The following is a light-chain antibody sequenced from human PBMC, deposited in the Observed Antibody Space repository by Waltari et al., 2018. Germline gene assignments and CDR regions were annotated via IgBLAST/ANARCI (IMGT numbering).Light chain of an antibody. Sequence: QSALTQPRPVSGSPGPSVTISCTGTSRDVGGYDYVSWYQQYPGKAPKLVIYDVSKRPSGVPDRFSGSKSGNTASLTISGLQAEDEADYNCCSYAGRATWAFGGGTKLTVL. V-gene: IGLV2-11*01. CDR1: SRDVGGYDY. J-gene: IGLJ3*02. CDR2: DVS. CDR3: CSYAGRATWA.